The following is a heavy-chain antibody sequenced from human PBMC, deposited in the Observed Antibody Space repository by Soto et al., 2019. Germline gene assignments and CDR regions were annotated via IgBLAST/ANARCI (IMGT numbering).Heavy chain of an antibody. CDR3: TTYNWNYEDYFDY. D-gene: IGHD1-7*01. Sequence: GGSLTLSCAASGFTFSNAWMSWVRQAKGKGVGWVDRNKSKTNVGTTDYGAPVKGRFTISRDDSKNTLYLQMNSLKTEDTAVYYCTTYNWNYEDYFDYWGQGTLVTVSS. V-gene: IGHV3-15*01. CDR2: NKSKTNVGTT. J-gene: IGHJ4*02. CDR1: GFTFSNAW.